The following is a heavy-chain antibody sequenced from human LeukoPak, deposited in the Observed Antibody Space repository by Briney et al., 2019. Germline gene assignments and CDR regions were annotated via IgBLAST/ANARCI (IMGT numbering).Heavy chain of an antibody. V-gene: IGHV4-39*01. D-gene: IGHD6-19*01. CDR3: VAVAGTRLAY. Sequence: SETLSLTCTVSGGSINSSSYYWGWIRQPPGKGLEWIGSIYYSGSTYYNPSLKSRVTISVDTSKNQFSLKLSSVTAADTAVYYCVAVAGTRLAYWGQGTLVTVSS. J-gene: IGHJ4*02. CDR2: IYYSGST. CDR1: GGSINSSSYY.